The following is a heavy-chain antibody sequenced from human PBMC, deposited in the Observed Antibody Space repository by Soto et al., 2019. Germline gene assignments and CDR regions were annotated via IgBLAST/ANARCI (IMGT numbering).Heavy chain of an antibody. D-gene: IGHD5-12*01. Sequence: QVQLVESGGGVVQPGRSLRLSCAASGFTFSSYALHWVRQAPGKGLEWVAVISYDGSNTYYGDSVKGRFTISRDNSKSTLSQQVNSLRNEETAGYYSATAAGPIWLGARPRDHGSQGTVLTVSS. CDR1: GFTFSSYA. V-gene: IGHV3-30-3*01. CDR3: ATAAGPIWLGARPRDH. CDR2: ISYDGSNT. J-gene: IGHJ4*02.